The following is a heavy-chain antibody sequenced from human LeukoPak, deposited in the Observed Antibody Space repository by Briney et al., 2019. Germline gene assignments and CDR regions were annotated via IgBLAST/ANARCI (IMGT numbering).Heavy chain of an antibody. Sequence: PSETLSLTCAVYGGSFSGYYWSWFRQPPGKGLEWIGEINHSGSTNYNPSLKSRVTISVDTSKNQFSLKLGSVTAADTAVYYCARGRDYDSSGYYGDVWGQGTTVTVSS. D-gene: IGHD3-22*01. CDR1: GGSFSGYY. V-gene: IGHV4-34*01. CDR3: ARGRDYDSSGYYGDV. CDR2: INHSGST. J-gene: IGHJ6*02.